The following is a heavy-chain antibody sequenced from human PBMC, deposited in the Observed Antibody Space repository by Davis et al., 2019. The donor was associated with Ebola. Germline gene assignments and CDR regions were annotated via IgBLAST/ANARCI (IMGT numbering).Heavy chain of an antibody. J-gene: IGHJ4*02. CDR2: IWYDGSNK. D-gene: IGHD6-19*01. CDR1: GFTFSSYG. V-gene: IGHV3-33*01. Sequence: GESLKISCAASGFTFSSYGMHWVRQAPGKGLEWVAVIWYDGSNKYYADSVKGRFTISRDNSKNTLYLQMNSLRAEDTAVYYCARGRGSSGWYYFDYWGQGTLVTVSS. CDR3: ARGRGSSGWYYFDY.